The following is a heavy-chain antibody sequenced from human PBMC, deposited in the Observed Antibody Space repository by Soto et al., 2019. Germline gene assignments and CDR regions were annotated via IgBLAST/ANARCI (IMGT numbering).Heavy chain of an antibody. CDR1: GFTFSSYV. CDR3: AREGSSDPVVDY. CDR2: IYSGCST. D-gene: IGHD6-6*01. V-gene: IGHV3-66*01. Sequence: PGGSLRLSCAASGFTFSSYVMSWVRQAPGKGLEWVSVIYSGCSTYYADSVKGRFTITRDNSKNTLYLQMNSLRAEDTAVYYCAREGSSDPVVDYWGQGTLVTVSS. J-gene: IGHJ4*02.